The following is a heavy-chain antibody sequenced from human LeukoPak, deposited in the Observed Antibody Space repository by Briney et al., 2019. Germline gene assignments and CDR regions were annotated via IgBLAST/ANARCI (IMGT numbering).Heavy chain of an antibody. J-gene: IGHJ4*02. CDR2: IIPIFGTA. D-gene: IGHD4-17*01. V-gene: IGHV1-69*05. CDR1: GGTFSSYA. Sequence: ASVKVSCKASGGTFSSYAISWVRQAPGQGLEWMGGIIPIFGTANYARKFQGRVTITTDESTSTAYLELSSLRSEDTAVYYCASGGYGDYNFDYWGQGTLVTVSS. CDR3: ASGGYGDYNFDY.